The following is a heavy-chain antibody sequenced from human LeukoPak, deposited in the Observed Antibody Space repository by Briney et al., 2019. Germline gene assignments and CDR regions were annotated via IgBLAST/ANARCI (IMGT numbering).Heavy chain of an antibody. CDR3: AKGYDILTGYSPSAFDI. Sequence: GGSLRRSCAASGFNFSSHAMSWVRQAPGKGLEWVSAISGSGGSTYYADSVKGRFTISRDNSKNTLYVQMNSLRAEDTAVYYCAKGYDILTGYSPSAFDIWGQGTMVTVSS. V-gene: IGHV3-23*01. J-gene: IGHJ3*02. D-gene: IGHD3-9*01. CDR1: GFNFSSHA. CDR2: ISGSGGST.